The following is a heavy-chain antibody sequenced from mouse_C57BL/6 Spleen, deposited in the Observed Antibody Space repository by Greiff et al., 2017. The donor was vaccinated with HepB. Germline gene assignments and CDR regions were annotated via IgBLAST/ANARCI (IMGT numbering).Heavy chain of an antibody. CDR2: INPNYGTT. CDR1: GYSFTDYN. Sequence: VQLQQSGPELVKPGASVKISCKASGYSFTDYNMNWVKQSNGKSLEWIGVINPNYGTTSYNQKFKDKATLTVDQSSSTAYMQLNSLTSEDSADYYCARVAQATGYAMDYWGQGTSGTVSS. CDR3: ARVAQATGYAMDY. D-gene: IGHD3-2*02. J-gene: IGHJ4*01. V-gene: IGHV1-39*01.